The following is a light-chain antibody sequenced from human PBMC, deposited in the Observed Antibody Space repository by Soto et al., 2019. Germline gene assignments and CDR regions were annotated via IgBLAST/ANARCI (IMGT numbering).Light chain of an antibody. CDR3: QSYDSSLSGGV. CDR1: SSNIGAGYD. V-gene: IGLV1-40*01. CDR2: GNS. J-gene: IGLJ2*01. Sequence: QAVVTQPPSVSGAPGQRVTISCTGSSSNIGAGYDVHWYQQLPGTAPKLLIYGNSNRPSGVPDRFSGSKSGTSASLAITGLQAEDEADYYCQSYDSSLSGGVFGGGTQLTVL.